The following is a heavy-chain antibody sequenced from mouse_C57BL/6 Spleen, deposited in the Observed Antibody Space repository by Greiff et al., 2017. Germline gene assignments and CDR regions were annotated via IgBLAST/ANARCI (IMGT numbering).Heavy chain of an antibody. J-gene: IGHJ3*01. CDR1: GYTFTDYE. CDR2: IDPETGGT. V-gene: IGHV1-15*01. CDR3: TRAGARGFAY. Sequence: QVQLQQSGAELVRPGASVTLSCKASGYTFTDYEMHWVKQTPVHGLEWIGAIDPETGGTAYNQKFKGKAILTADKSSSTAYMELRSLTAEDSAVYYCTRAGARGFAYWGQGTLVTVSA.